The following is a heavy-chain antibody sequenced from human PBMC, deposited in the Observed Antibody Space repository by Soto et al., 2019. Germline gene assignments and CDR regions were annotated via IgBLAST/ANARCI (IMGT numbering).Heavy chain of an antibody. V-gene: IGHV3-7*01. D-gene: IGHD2-8*01. CDR1: GFPFSSYW. CDR3: VGVSLTGS. J-gene: IGHJ5*02. CDR2: IKEDGSDK. Sequence: EVPLVDSGGGLVQPGGSLRLSCVASGFPFSSYWMSWVRQAPGKGLEWVANIKEDGSDKYYVDSVKGRFTISRYNAKTSLYLQMNGLRVEDTAVYYCVGVSLTGSWGQGTLVAVSS.